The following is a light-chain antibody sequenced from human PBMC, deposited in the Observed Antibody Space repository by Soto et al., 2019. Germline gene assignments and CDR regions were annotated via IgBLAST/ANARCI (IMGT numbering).Light chain of an antibody. V-gene: IGKV3-20*01. J-gene: IGKJ1*01. Sequence: EIVLTQSPGTLSLSPGERATLSCRASQSVSSNFLAWYQQKPGQAPMLLIFGASSRATGIPDRFSGSGSGTDFTLTISSLEPEDFAVYYCQQYGNSPRTFGQGTKVEIK. CDR1: QSVSSNF. CDR3: QQYGNSPRT. CDR2: GAS.